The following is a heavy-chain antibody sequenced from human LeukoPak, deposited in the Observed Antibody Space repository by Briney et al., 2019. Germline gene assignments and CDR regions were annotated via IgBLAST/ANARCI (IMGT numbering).Heavy chain of an antibody. Sequence: SETLSLTCTVSGGSISSYYWSWIRQPPGKGLEWIRYIYYSGSTNYNPSLKSRVTISVDTSKNQFSLKLSSVTAADTAVYYCARGASGWSFNWFDPWGQGTLVTVSS. CDR2: IYYSGST. CDR1: GGSISSYY. D-gene: IGHD6-19*01. J-gene: IGHJ5*02. V-gene: IGHV4-59*01. CDR3: ARGASGWSFNWFDP.